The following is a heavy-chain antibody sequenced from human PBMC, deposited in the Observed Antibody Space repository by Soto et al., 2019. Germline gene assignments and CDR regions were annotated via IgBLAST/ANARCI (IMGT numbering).Heavy chain of an antibody. CDR1: GFTFSSYA. D-gene: IGHD3-16*01. CDR3: AKGLRGDFDF. Sequence: EVQLLESGGGLVHPGESLRLSCAASGFTFSSYAMSWVRQAPGKGLEWVLGIAYSGATTYYADSVKGRLTISRDNSKNTLYLQMNSLRAEDTAVYYWAKGLRGDFDFWGQGTLVSVSS. V-gene: IGHV3-23*01. CDR2: IAYSGATT. J-gene: IGHJ4*02.